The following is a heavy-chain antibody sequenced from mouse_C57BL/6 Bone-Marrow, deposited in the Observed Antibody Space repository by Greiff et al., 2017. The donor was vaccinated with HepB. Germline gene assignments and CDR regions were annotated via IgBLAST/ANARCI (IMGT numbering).Heavy chain of an antibody. J-gene: IGHJ2*01. D-gene: IGHD1-1*01. CDR2: IDPEDGET. CDR3: ARGTVVPNYFDY. CDR1: GFNIKDYY. V-gene: IGHV14-2*01. Sequence: VHVKQSGAELVKPGASVKLSCTASGFNIKDYYMHWVKQRTEQGLEWIGRIDPEDGETKYAPKFQGKATITADTSSNTAYLQLSSLTSEDTAVYYCARGTVVPNYFDYWGQGTTLTVSS.